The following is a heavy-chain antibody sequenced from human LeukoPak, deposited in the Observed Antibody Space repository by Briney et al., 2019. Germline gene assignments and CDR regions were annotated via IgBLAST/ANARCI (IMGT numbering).Heavy chain of an antibody. D-gene: IGHD6-19*01. V-gene: IGHV3-9*01. CDR2: ISWNSGSI. Sequence: GRSLRLSCAASGFTFDDYAMHWVRQAPGKGLEWVSGISWNSGSIGCADSVKGRFTISRDNAKNSLYLQMNSLRAEDTAVYYCARGSYSSGHTLWGQGTLVTVSS. CDR1: GFTFDDYA. J-gene: IGHJ4*02. CDR3: ARGSYSSGHTL.